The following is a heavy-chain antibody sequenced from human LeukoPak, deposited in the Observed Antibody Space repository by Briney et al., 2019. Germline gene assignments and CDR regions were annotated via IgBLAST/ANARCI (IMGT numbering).Heavy chain of an antibody. CDR2: INHSGST. V-gene: IGHV4-34*01. Sequence: SETLSLTCAVSGGSISSGGYSWSWIRQPPGKGLEWIGEINHSGSTNYNPSLKSRVTISVDTSKNQFSLKLSSVTAADTAVYYCARYCSGGSCYIEPYYFDYWGQGTLVTVSS. D-gene: IGHD2-15*01. CDR1: GGSISSGGYS. J-gene: IGHJ4*02. CDR3: ARYCSGGSCYIEPYYFDY.